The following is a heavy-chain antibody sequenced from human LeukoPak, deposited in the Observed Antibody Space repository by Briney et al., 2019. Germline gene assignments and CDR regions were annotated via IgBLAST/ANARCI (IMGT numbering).Heavy chain of an antibody. J-gene: IGHJ6*04. V-gene: IGHV4-61*02. CDR1: GGSISSGSYY. CDR3: ASFPPYYDFWSGYSGSEDV. CDR2: IYTSGST. Sequence: SQTLSLTCTVSGGSISSGSYYWSWIRQPAGKGLEGIGRIYTSGSTNYNPSLKSRVTISVDTSKNQFSLKLSSVTAADTAVYYCASFPPYYDFWSGYSGSEDVWGKGTTVTVSS. D-gene: IGHD3-3*01.